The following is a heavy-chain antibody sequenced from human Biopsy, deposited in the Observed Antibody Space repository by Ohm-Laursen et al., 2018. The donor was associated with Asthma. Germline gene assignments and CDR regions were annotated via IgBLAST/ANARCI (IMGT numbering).Heavy chain of an antibody. Sequence: SLRLSCSASGFTFGDYWMSWVRQVPGKGLEWVANIKHDGTEKNHVDSLKGRFTISRDNAKNSLYLQMNSLRAEDTAVYYRARAYGGSFFSGSFDIWGQGTMVTVSS. CDR2: IKHDGTEK. J-gene: IGHJ3*02. CDR3: ARAYGGSFFSGSFDI. V-gene: IGHV3-7*03. CDR1: GFTFGDYW. D-gene: IGHD4-23*01.